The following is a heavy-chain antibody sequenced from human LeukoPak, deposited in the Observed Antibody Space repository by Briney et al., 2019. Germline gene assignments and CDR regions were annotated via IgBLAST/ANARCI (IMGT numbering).Heavy chain of an antibody. CDR3: ARGGDLTGFLEWFTAFDI. CDR2: IKQDGSEK. V-gene: IGHV3-7*01. D-gene: IGHD3-3*01. Sequence: PGGSLRLSCAVSGFTFSSYWMSWVRQAPGKGLEWVANIKQDGSEKYYVDSVKGRFTISRDNAKNSPYLQMNSLRAEGTAVYYCARGGDLTGFLEWFTAFDIWGQGTMVTVSS. J-gene: IGHJ3*02. CDR1: GFTFSSYW.